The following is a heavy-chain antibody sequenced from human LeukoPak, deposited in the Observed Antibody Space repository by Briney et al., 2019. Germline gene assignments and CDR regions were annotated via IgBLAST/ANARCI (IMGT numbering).Heavy chain of an antibody. CDR2: LIPNTGGT. D-gene: IGHD3-22*01. V-gene: IGHV1-2*02. CDR3: AREPYYYDRSGYYQGGTYFDY. Sequence: GASVKVSCKASGYTFTGYYMHWVRQAPGQGLEWMGWLIPNTGGTNYALKFQGRVTMTRDTSISTAYMELTGLRSDDTAVYFCAREPYYYDRSGYYQGGTYFDYWGQGTLVTVSS. CDR1: GYTFTGYY. J-gene: IGHJ4*02.